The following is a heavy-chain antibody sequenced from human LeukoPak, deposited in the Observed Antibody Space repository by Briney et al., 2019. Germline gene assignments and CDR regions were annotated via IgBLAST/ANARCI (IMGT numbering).Heavy chain of an antibody. D-gene: IGHD5-18*01. CDR3: AREGGGYSYGLSAFDI. J-gene: IGHJ3*02. Sequence: ASVKVSCKASGYTFTSYYMHWVRQAPGQGLEWMGIINPSGGSTSYAQKFQGRVTMTRDTSTSTVHMELSSLRSEDTAVYYCAREGGGYSYGLSAFDIWGQGTMVTVSS. CDR2: INPSGGST. V-gene: IGHV1-46*01. CDR1: GYTFTSYY.